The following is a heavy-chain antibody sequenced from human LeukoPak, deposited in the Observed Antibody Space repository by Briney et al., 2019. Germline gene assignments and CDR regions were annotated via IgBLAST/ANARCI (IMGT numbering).Heavy chain of an antibody. Sequence: GASVKVSCKASGGTFSSYAISWVRQAPGQGLEWMGGIIPIFGTANYAQKFQGRVTITADESTSTAYMELSSLRSEDTAVYYCARGYSSSSNGGYFDYWGQGTLVTVSS. CDR1: GGTFSSYA. D-gene: IGHD6-6*01. CDR2: IIPIFGTA. J-gene: IGHJ4*02. V-gene: IGHV1-69*13. CDR3: ARGYSSSSNGGYFDY.